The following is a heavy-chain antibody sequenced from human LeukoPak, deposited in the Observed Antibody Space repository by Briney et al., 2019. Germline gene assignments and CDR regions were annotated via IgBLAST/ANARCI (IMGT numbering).Heavy chain of an antibody. CDR2: IKQDGSEK. D-gene: IGHD5-18*01. J-gene: IGHJ4*02. CDR3: ARGGAAMDYWSYFDC. CDR1: GFTFSSYC. Sequence: PGGSLCLTCAASGFTFSSYCMSWVRQAPGKGLEWVANIKQDGSEKYYVDSVKGRFTISRDNAKNSLYLQMNSLRAEDTAVYYCARGGAAMDYWSYFDCCCQGHVVTVSS. V-gene: IGHV3-7*01.